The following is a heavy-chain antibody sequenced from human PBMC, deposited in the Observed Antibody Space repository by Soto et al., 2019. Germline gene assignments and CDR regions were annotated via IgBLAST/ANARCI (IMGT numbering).Heavy chain of an antibody. D-gene: IGHD5-18*01. J-gene: IGHJ6*02. Sequence: TSETLSLTCTVSGGSIRSGGYYWSWVRQNPRRGLEWIGNIYYSGNTYYNPSLKSRLTISVDTSKNQFSLNLSSATAADTAVYYCARDRLMATAGTARHYFGLDVWGQGTTVTVSS. CDR1: GGSIRSGGYY. V-gene: IGHV4-31*03. CDR2: IYYSGNT. CDR3: ARDRLMATAGTARHYFGLDV.